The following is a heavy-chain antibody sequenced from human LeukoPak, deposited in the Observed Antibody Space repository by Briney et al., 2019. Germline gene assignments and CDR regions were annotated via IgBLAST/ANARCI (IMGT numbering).Heavy chain of an antibody. CDR1: GYTFTSYG. CDR3: ARGDGSSWYGGSYYMDG. J-gene: IGHJ6*03. Sequence: ASVKVSCKASGYTFTSYGISWVRQAPGQGLEWMGWISAYNGNTNYAQNLQGRVTMTTENSTSTAYMELRSLRSDDTAVYYCARGDGSSWYGGSYYMDGWGKGTTVTVSS. V-gene: IGHV1-18*01. CDR2: ISAYNGNT. D-gene: IGHD6-13*01.